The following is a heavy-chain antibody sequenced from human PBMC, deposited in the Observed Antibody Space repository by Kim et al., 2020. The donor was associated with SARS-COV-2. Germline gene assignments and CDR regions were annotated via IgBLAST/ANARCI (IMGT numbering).Heavy chain of an antibody. V-gene: IGHV4-59*13. Sequence: SETLSLTCTVSGGSISSYYWSWIRQPPGKGLEWIGYIYYSGSTNYNPSLKSRVTISVDTSKNQFSLKLSSVTAADTAVYYCARRIDDILTGIGYFDYWGQGTLVTVSS. D-gene: IGHD3-9*01. J-gene: IGHJ4*02. CDR1: GGSISSYY. CDR3: ARRIDDILTGIGYFDY. CDR2: IYYSGST.